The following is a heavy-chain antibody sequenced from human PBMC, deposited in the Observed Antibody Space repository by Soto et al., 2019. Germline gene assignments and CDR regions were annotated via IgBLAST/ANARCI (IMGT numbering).Heavy chain of an antibody. J-gene: IGHJ4*02. CDR1: GFTDITNF. CDR2: IYTNDDT. V-gene: IGHV3-53*01. Sequence: PGGSLRLSCAASGFTDITNFMSWVRQAPGKGLEWVSVIYTNDDTYYAESVKGRFTISRDNSKYTLYLQMNSLRAEDTAIYYCATRVGPSGRYYFDYWGQGALVTVSS. D-gene: IGHD1-26*01. CDR3: ATRVGPSGRYYFDY.